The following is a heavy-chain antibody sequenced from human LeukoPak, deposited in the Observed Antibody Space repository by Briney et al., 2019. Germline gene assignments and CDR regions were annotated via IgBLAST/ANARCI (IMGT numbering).Heavy chain of an antibody. CDR2: INPNSGGT. V-gene: IGHV1-2*04. Sequence: ASVKVSCKASGHTFTGYYMHWVRQAPEQGLEWMGWINPNSGGTNYAQKFQGWVTMTRDTSISTAYMELSRLRSDDTAVYYCARVQHASGYGYKTDDAFDIWGQGTMVTVSS. D-gene: IGHD5-24*01. J-gene: IGHJ3*02. CDR3: ARVQHASGYGYKTDDAFDI. CDR1: GHTFTGYY.